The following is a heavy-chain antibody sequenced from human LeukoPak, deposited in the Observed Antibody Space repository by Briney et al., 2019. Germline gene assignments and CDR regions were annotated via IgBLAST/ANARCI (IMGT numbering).Heavy chain of an antibody. D-gene: IGHD4-17*01. J-gene: IGHJ4*02. Sequence: ASVKVSCKAFGYTFTSNYMHWVRQAPGQGPEWMGVISPSGGSTTYAQKFQGRVTLTRDMSTSTDYLELSRLRSDDTAVYYCARDENGDYGYWGQGTLVTVSS. CDR1: GYTFTSNY. V-gene: IGHV1-46*01. CDR3: ARDENGDYGY. CDR2: ISPSGGST.